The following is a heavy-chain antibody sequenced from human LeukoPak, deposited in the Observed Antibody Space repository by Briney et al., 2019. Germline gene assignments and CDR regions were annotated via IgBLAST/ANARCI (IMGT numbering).Heavy chain of an antibody. CDR1: GGTFSSYA. CDR2: IIPIFGTA. J-gene: IGHJ5*02. CDR3: ARADSSLSWFDP. V-gene: IGHV1-69*13. D-gene: IGHD6-6*01. Sequence: GASVKVSCKASGGTFSSYAISWVRQAPGQGLEWMGGIIPIFGTANYAQKFQGRVTITADESTSTAYMELSSLRSEDTAVYYCARADSSLSWFDPWGQGTLVTVSS.